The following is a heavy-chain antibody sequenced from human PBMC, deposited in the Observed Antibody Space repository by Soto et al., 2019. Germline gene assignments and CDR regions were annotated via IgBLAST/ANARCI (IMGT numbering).Heavy chain of an antibody. D-gene: IGHD3-10*01. CDR2: ISYDGNDG. CDR3: ARDGDYYGSGSYIQFYYGMDV. J-gene: IGHJ6*02. V-gene: IGHV3-30-3*01. CDR1: GFTASTFA. Sequence: GWCLRLASAASGFTASTFAIHWARQAPGKGLEWVAVISYDGNDGYYADSVQGQYTISRENSKNMLYLQMSSLRVEDTAVYYCARDGDYYGSGSYIQFYYGMDVWGQGTTVTVSS.